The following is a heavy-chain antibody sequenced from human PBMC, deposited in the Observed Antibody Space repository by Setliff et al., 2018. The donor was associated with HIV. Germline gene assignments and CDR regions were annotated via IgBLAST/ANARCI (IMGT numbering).Heavy chain of an antibody. V-gene: IGHV1-2*02. CDR2: INPNSGGT. J-gene: IGHJ4*02. D-gene: IGHD3-22*01. CDR3: ARDRYYRNYFES. Sequence: ASVKVSCKTSGYTFTGYYMHWVRQAPGQGLEWMGWINPNSGGTKYAQKFQDRVIMTRDTSTSTVYMELSSLTSEDTAIYYCARDRYYRNYFESWGQGTLVTVSS. CDR1: GYTFTGYY.